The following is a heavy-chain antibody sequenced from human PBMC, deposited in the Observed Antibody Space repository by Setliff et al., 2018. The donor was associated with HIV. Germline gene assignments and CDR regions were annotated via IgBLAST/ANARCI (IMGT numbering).Heavy chain of an antibody. CDR1: GGSFSGYY. J-gene: IGHJ6*03. CDR3: ARGTAYYNFWSGYSQDYYYMDV. V-gene: IGHV4-34*01. D-gene: IGHD3-3*01. CDR2: INHSGST. Sequence: PSETLSLTCAVYGGSFSGYYWSWIRQSPGKGLEWIGEINHSGSTKYNPSLKSRVTISVDTSKNQFSLKLSSVTAAGTAVYYCARGTAYYNFWSGYSQDYYYMDVWGKGTTVTVSS.